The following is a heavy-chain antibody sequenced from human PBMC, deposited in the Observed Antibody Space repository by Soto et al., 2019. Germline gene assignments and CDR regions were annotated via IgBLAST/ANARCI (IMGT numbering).Heavy chain of an antibody. V-gene: IGHV3-66*01. CDR1: GFTVSSNY. J-gene: IGHJ6*03. CDR3: GRDPSNYDFWSGYSPSGV. D-gene: IGHD3-3*01. Sequence: PGGSLRLSCAASGFTVSSNYMSWVRQAPGKGLEWVSVIYSGGSTYYADSVKGRFTISRDNSKNTLYLQMNSLRAEDTAVYYCGRDPSNYDFWSGYSPSGVWGKGPTVTVS. CDR2: IYSGGST.